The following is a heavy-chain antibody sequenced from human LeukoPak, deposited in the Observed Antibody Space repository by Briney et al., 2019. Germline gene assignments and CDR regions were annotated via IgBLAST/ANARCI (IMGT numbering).Heavy chain of an antibody. CDR1: GFAVSSHY. Sequence: GGSLRLSCAVSGFAVSSHYMSWVREAPGKGLGWASVLYSGGSTYYADSVKGRSTISRDTSKNTLYLQMTSLRADDTAVYYCARHDWFDPWGQGTLVTVSS. J-gene: IGHJ5*02. CDR2: LYSGGST. CDR3: ARHDWFDP. V-gene: IGHV3-53*01.